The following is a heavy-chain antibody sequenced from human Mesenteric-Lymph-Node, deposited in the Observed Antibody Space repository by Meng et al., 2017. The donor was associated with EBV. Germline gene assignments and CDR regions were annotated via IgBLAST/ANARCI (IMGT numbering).Heavy chain of an antibody. D-gene: IGHD4-17*01. CDR3: VHISNPVTTFYFDH. CDR2: IYWDDDT. CDR1: GYSLSTNGVG. Sequence: QIPLTESGPRLVEPPQTLALTCTVSGYSLSTNGVGVGWVRQPTGKALEWIALIYWDDDTGYSPSLMTRISITGDTSKNLVVLTMTDVEPVDTATYYCVHISNPVTTFYFDHWGRGTLVTVSS. V-gene: IGHV2-5*02. J-gene: IGHJ4*02.